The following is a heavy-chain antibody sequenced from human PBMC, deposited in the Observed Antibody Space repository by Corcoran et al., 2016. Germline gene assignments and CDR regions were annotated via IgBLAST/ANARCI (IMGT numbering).Heavy chain of an antibody. J-gene: IGHJ4*02. CDR2: VNPSDGST. CDR3: ARDGSGNSSGYSGRY. V-gene: IGHV1-46*01. D-gene: IGHD6-13*01. CDR1: GDTFTSYY. Sequence: QVQLVQSGAEVKKPGASVKVSCKASGDTFTSYYMHWVRQAPGQGLEWMGIVNPSDGSTSYAQKFQGRVTMTWDTSTSTLDMELSSLGSEDTAVYYWARDGSGNSSGYSGRYWGQGTLVTVSS.